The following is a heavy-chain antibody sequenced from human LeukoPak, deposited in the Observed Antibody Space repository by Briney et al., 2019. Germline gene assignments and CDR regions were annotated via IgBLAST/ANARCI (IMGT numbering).Heavy chain of an antibody. CDR3: ARDRDGYNHASDI. CDR1: GFPFSNYW. Sequence: GGSLRLSCAASGFPFSNYWMHWVRQPPGKGLVWVSRVYSDGSGTTYADSVKGRFTISRDNTKNSLYLQMNSLRGEDTAVYYCARDRDGYNHASDIWGQGTMVTVSS. CDR2: VYSDGSGT. J-gene: IGHJ3*02. D-gene: IGHD5-24*01. V-gene: IGHV3-74*01.